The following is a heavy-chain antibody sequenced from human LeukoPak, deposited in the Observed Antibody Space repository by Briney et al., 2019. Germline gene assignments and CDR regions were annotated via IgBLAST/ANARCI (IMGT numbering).Heavy chain of an antibody. CDR1: VGNFSSYA. CDR2: IIPIFGTA. CDR3: AKDSSGYYPNWFDP. V-gene: IGHV1-69*06. D-gene: IGHD3-22*01. J-gene: IGHJ5*02. Sequence: SVKVSCKASVGNFSSYAISWVRQAPGQGLDWMGRIIPIFGTANYAQKFQGRVTITADKSTSTAYMELSSLRSEDTAVYYCAKDSSGYYPNWFDPWGQGTLVTVSS.